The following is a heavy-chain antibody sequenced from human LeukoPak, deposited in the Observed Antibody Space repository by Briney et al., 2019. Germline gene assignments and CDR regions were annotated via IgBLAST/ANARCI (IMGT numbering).Heavy chain of an antibody. CDR2: IYPSGGST. V-gene: IGHV1-46*01. Sequence: GASVKVSCKPSGYTFTSYYMHWVRPAPRQGREWMGIIYPSGGSTSYAQKFQGRVTMTRDTSTSTVYMELSSLRSEDTAVYYCARGTAYCGGDCYSRWFDPWGQGTLVTVSS. CDR1: GYTFTSYY. J-gene: IGHJ5*02. CDR3: ARGTAYCGGDCYSRWFDP. D-gene: IGHD2-21*02.